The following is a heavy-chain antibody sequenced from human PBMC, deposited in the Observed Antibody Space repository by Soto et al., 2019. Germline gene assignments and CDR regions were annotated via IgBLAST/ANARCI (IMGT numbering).Heavy chain of an antibody. CDR3: ARLSKSYVIVATIVYYYYGMDV. V-gene: IGHV4-34*01. Sequence: QVQLQQWGAGLLKPSETLSLTCAVYGGSFSGYYWSWIRQPPGKGLEWIGEIKHSGSTNYNPSLKSRVTISVDTSKNQFSLKLSSVTAADTAVYYCARLSKSYVIVATIVYYYYGMDVWGQGTTVTVSS. D-gene: IGHD5-12*01. CDR2: IKHSGST. J-gene: IGHJ6*02. CDR1: GGSFSGYY.